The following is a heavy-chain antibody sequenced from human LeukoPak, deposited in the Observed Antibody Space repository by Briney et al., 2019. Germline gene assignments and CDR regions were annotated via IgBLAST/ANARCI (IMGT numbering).Heavy chain of an antibody. D-gene: IGHD3-10*01. CDR1: GYTFTGYY. J-gene: IGHJ4*02. CDR3: ARVITMVRGVLGY. V-gene: IGHV1-8*02. CDR2: MNPNSGNT. Sequence: ASVKVSCKASGYTFTGYYMHWVRQAPGQGLEWMGWMNPNSGNTGYAQKFQGRVTMTRNTSISTAYMELSSLRSEDTAVYYCARVITMVRGVLGYWGQGTLVTVSS.